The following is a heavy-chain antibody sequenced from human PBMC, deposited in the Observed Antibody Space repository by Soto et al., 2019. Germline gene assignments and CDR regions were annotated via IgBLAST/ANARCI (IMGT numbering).Heavy chain of an antibody. Sequence: QVQLVASGGGVVQPGRSLRLSCAASGFTFSSYGMHWVRQDPGKGLEWVAVISYDGSNKYYADSVKGRFTISRDNSKNTLYLQMNSLRAEDTAVYYCAKPGPVLLWFGELLEWGQGTLVTVSS. CDR1: GFTFSSYG. CDR3: AKPGPVLLWFGELLE. V-gene: IGHV3-30*18. D-gene: IGHD3-10*01. CDR2: ISYDGSNK. J-gene: IGHJ4*02.